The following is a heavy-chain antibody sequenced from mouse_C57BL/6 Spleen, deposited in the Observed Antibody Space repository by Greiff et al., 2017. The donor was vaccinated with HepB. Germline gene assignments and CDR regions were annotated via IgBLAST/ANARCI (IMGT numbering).Heavy chain of an antibody. V-gene: IGHV2-2*01. J-gene: IGHJ4*01. CDR3: ARNGYDGSYYAMDY. CDR2: IWSGGST. CDR1: GFSLTSYG. Sequence: VKLQESGPGLVQPSQSLSITCTVSGFSLTSYGVHWVRQSPGKGLEWLGVIWSGGSTDYNAAFISRLSISKDNSKSQVFFKMNSLQADDTAIYYCARNGYDGSYYAMDYWGQGTSVTVSS. D-gene: IGHD2-3*01.